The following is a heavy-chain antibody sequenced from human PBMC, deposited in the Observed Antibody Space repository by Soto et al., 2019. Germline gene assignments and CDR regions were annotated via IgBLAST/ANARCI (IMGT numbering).Heavy chain of an antibody. V-gene: IGHV4-34*01. Sequence: SETLSLTCAVYGGSFSGYYWSWIRQPPGKGLEWIGEINHSGSTNYNPSLKSRVTISVDTSKNQFSLKLSPVTAADTAVYYCARAGITMVRAYYYYGMDVWGQGTTVT. CDR2: INHSGST. CDR1: GGSFSGYY. J-gene: IGHJ6*02. CDR3: ARAGITMVRAYYYYGMDV. D-gene: IGHD3-10*01.